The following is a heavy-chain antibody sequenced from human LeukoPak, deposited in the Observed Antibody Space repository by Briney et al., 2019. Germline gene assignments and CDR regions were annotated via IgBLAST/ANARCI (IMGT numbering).Heavy chain of an antibody. CDR3: ARDLSPVVRASPMGY. CDR2: ITYDGYYK. V-gene: IGHV3-30*03. J-gene: IGHJ4*02. D-gene: IGHD3-10*01. CDR1: GFTFTSYG. Sequence: GTSLRLSCAASGFTFTSYGMHWVREAPGKGLEWVAFITYDGYYKYYSDSVKGRFTISSDTSKNTMYLQMNSLRAEDTAVYYCARDLSPVVRASPMGYWGQGTLVTVSS.